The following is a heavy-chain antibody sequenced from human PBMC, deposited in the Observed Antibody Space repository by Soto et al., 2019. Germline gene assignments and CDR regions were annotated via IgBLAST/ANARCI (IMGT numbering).Heavy chain of an antibody. CDR2: IIPIFGKA. J-gene: IGHJ4*02. V-gene: IGHV1-69*12. CDR1: GGTFSSYA. Sequence: QVQLVQSGAEVKKPGSSVKVSCKASGGTFSSYAISWVRQAPGQGLEWIGGIIPIFGKANYAQKFQGRVTIPADDSTSTAYTELSSLRSEDTAVYYCARESRYCSGGSCYFLPGIDYWGQGTLVTVSS. D-gene: IGHD2-15*01. CDR3: ARESRYCSGGSCYFLPGIDY.